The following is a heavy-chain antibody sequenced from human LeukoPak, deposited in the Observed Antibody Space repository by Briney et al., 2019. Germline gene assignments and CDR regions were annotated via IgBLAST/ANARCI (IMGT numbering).Heavy chain of an antibody. J-gene: IGHJ4*02. D-gene: IGHD3-10*01. Sequence: GGSLRLSCAASGFTFSSYAMSWVRQAPGKGLEWVSSIRSDSSYIYYADSVKGRFTISRDNAKSSLHPQMNSLRAEDTAVYYCARDGLLYFGELDFWGQGTLVTVSS. CDR1: GFTFSSYA. V-gene: IGHV3-21*01. CDR2: IRSDSSYI. CDR3: ARDGLLYFGELDF.